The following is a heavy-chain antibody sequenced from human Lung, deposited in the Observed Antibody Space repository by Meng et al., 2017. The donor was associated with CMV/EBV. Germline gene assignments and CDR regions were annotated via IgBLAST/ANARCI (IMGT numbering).Heavy chain of an antibody. Sequence: VQLAESGPGLVQPSQTLFLTCTVSGGAISSGDYYWSWIRQPPGKGLEWIGYIYYTGSTYYNPSLKSRVIISVDTSKTQFSLKLNSVTAADTAVYYCARVGGCSGGGCYHRLFDYWGQGTLVTVSS. CDR1: GGAISSGDYY. CDR2: IYYTGST. J-gene: IGHJ4*02. CDR3: ARVGGCSGGGCYHRLFDY. V-gene: IGHV4-30-4*01. D-gene: IGHD2-15*01.